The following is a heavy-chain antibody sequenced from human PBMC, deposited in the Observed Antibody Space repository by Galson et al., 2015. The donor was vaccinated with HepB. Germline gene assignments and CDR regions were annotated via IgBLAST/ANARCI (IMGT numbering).Heavy chain of an antibody. V-gene: IGHV4-59*08. CDR2: IYYSGST. CDR3: ASQKRGGYSGYYPYYFDD. J-gene: IGHJ4*02. D-gene: IGHD5-12*01. Sequence: LSLTCVVSGGSISGSYWSWIRQPPGKGLEWIGHIYYSGSTTYNPSLNSRVTIPIDSSSHHFSLTLTPATAADTAVYYCASQKRGGYSGYYPYYFDDWGQGTLVTVSS. CDR1: GGSISGSY.